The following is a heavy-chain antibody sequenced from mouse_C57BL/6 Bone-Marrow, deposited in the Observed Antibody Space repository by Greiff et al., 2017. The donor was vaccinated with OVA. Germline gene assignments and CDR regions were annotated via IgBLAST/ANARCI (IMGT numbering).Heavy chain of an antibody. D-gene: IGHD1-1*01. Sequence: EVKLVESGGGLVKPGGSLKLSCAASGFTFSSYTMSLVRQTPEKRLEWVATISGGGGNTYYPDSVKGRFTISRDNAKNTLYLQMSSLRSEDTALYYCARGYYYGSSLFAYWGQGTLVTVSA. CDR2: ISGGGGNT. J-gene: IGHJ3*01. CDR1: GFTFSSYT. CDR3: ARGYYYGSSLFAY. V-gene: IGHV5-9*01.